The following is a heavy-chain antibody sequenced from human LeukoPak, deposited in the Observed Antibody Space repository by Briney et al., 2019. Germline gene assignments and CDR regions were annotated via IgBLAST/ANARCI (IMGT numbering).Heavy chain of an antibody. J-gene: IGHJ4*02. CDR1: GFTFSSYG. CDR3: AREKDGSGSYSLDY. Sequence: AGGSLRLSCAASGFTFSSYGMHWVRQAPGKGLEWVAVIWYDGSNKYYADFVKGRFTISRDNSKNTLYLQMNSLRAEDTAVYYCAREKDGSGSYSLDYWGQGTLVTVSS. CDR2: IWYDGSNK. V-gene: IGHV3-33*01. D-gene: IGHD3-10*01.